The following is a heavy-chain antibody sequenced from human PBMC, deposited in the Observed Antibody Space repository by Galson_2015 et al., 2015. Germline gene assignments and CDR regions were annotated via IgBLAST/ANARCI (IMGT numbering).Heavy chain of an antibody. J-gene: IGHJ5*02. Sequence: TLSLTCTVSGGSISSGGYYWSWLRQHPGKGLEWIGYIYYSGSTYYNPSLKSRVTISVDTSKNQFSLKLSSVTAADTAVYYCARVLYNWFDPWGQGTLVTVSS. D-gene: IGHD3-16*01. V-gene: IGHV4-31*03. CDR1: GGSISSGGYY. CDR3: ARVLYNWFDP. CDR2: IYYSGST.